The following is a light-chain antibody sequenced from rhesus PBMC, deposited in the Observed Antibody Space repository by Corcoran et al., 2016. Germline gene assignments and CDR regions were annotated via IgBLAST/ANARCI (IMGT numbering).Light chain of an antibody. CDR3: QQHDNSPFP. CDR2: RAS. CDR1: QGISNW. J-gene: IGKJ3*01. V-gene: IGKV1-69*01. Sequence: DIQMTQSPSSLSASVGDRVTITCRASQGISNWLAGYQQKPGKAPKLLIYRASNLETGVPSRFSGSGSGTDFTLPISSLQPEDIATYYCQQHDNSPFPFDPGTKLDIK.